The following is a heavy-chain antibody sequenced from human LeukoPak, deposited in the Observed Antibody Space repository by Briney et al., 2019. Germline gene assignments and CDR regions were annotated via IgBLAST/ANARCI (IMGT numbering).Heavy chain of an antibody. V-gene: IGHV4-34*01. Sequence: PSETLSLTCAVYGGSFSGYSWSWIRQPPGKGLEWIGEINHSGSTNYNPSLKSRVTISVDTSKNQFSLKLSSVTAADTAVYYCAKGPYYYGSGSYPWGQGTLVTVSS. CDR1: GGSFSGYS. D-gene: IGHD3-10*01. J-gene: IGHJ4*02. CDR2: INHSGST. CDR3: AKGPYYYGSGSYP.